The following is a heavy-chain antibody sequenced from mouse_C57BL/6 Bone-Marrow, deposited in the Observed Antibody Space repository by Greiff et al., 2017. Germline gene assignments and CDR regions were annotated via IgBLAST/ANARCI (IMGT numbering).Heavy chain of an antibody. CDR2: IDPENGDT. J-gene: IGHJ2*01. Sequence: EVQLQQSGAELVRPGASVKLSCTASGFNFKDDYMPWVKQRPEQGLEWIGCIDPENGDTEYASKFQGKATITADTSSNTAYLQLSSLTSADTAVYYCATWGTTGVAPYYFDYWGQGTTLTVSS. CDR1: GFNFKDDY. V-gene: IGHV14-4*01. CDR3: ATWGTTGVAPYYFDY. D-gene: IGHD1-1*01.